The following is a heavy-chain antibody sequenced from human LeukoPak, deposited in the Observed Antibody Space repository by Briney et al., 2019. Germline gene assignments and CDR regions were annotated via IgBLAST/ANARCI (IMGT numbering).Heavy chain of an antibody. V-gene: IGHV3-21*01. CDR3: ARDETAEKNFDY. J-gene: IGHJ4*02. CDR1: GLTFSSYS. D-gene: IGHD2-2*01. Sequence: PGGSLRLSCAASGLTFSSYSMNWVRQAPGKGLEWVSSISSSSSYIYYADSVKGRFTISRDNAKNSLYLQMNSLRAEDTAVYYCARDETAEKNFDYWGQGTLVTVSS. CDR2: ISSSSSYI.